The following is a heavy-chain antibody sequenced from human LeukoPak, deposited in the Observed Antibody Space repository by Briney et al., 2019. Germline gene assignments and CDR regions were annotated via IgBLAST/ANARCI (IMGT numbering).Heavy chain of an antibody. J-gene: IGHJ4*02. Sequence: GGSLRLSCAASGFTFSTYGMHWVRQAPGKGLEWVAVIWYDGSNKYYADSVKGRFTISRDNSKNTLYLQMNSLRAEDTAVYCCARVFIPGAHPIDYWGQGTLVTVSS. CDR3: ARVFIPGAHPIDY. V-gene: IGHV3-33*01. D-gene: IGHD1-26*01. CDR1: GFTFSTYG. CDR2: IWYDGSNK.